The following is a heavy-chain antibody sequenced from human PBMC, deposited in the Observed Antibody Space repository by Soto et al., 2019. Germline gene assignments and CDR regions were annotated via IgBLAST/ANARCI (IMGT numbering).Heavy chain of an antibody. J-gene: IGHJ6*02. D-gene: IGHD2-2*01. CDR1: GFTFSSYS. CDR2: ISSSSSTI. Sequence: GGSLRLSCAASGFTFSSYSMNWVRQAPGKGLEWVSYISSSSSTIYYADSVKGRFTISRDNAKNSLYLQMSSLRSEDTAVYYCARTIVVVPAADYYYYYGMDVWGQGTTVTVSS. V-gene: IGHV3-48*01. CDR3: ARTIVVVPAADYYYYYGMDV.